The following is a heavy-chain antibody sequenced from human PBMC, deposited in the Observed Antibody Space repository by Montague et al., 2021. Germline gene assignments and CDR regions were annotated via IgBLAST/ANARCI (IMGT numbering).Heavy chain of an antibody. CDR3: ASGVVADPPVVDY. D-gene: IGHD2-15*01. J-gene: IGHJ4*02. Sequence: GTDYNPSLESRVTMSVDTSKNQFSLKVNSLTAADTAMYYCASGVVADPPVVDYWGRGTLVTVSS. CDR2: GT. V-gene: IGHV4-4*07.